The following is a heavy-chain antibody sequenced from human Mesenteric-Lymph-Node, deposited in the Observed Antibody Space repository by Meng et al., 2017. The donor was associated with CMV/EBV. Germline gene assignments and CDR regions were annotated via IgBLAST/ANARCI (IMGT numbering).Heavy chain of an antibody. J-gene: IGHJ6*02. CDR2: IRYDGSNK. Sequence: GESLKISCAASGFTFSSYGMHWVRQAPGKGLEWVAFIRYDGSNKYYADSVKGRFTISRDNSKNTLYLQMNSLRAEDTAVYYCARDFGVGAASYYYYYGMDVWGQGTTVTVSS. D-gene: IGHD2-15*01. CDR1: GFTFSSYG. V-gene: IGHV3-30*02. CDR3: ARDFGVGAASYYYYYGMDV.